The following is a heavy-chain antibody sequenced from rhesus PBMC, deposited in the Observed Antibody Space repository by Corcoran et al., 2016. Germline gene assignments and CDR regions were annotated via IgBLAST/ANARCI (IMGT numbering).Heavy chain of an antibody. CDR2: IYGGSGST. V-gene: IGHV4-147*01. CDR1: GASISSNH. J-gene: IGHJ4*01. Sequence: QVQLQESGPGLVKPSETLPLTCAASGASISSNHWSWIRQPPGKGLEGIGYIYGGSGSTSYNPSLQSRVTISKDTSKNQFSLKLSSVTAADTAVYYCARFGSYYPNFDFWGQGVLVTVSS. CDR3: ARFGSYYPNFDF. D-gene: IGHD3-16*01.